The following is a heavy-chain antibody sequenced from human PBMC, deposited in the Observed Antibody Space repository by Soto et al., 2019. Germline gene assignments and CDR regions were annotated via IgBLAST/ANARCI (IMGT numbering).Heavy chain of an antibody. Sequence: QVQLVESGGGLVKPGGSLRLSCAASGFTFSNYYMTWIRQAPGKGLEWVSYISSSSSYINYADSVWGRFTISRDNARNSLYLQMNSLRAEDTAVYYCARRPYYYDTSGSRYYYGMDVWGQGTTVTVSS. D-gene: IGHD3-22*01. CDR1: GFTFSNYY. J-gene: IGHJ6*02. CDR2: ISSSSSYI. CDR3: ARRPYYYDTSGSRYYYGMDV. V-gene: IGHV3-11*05.